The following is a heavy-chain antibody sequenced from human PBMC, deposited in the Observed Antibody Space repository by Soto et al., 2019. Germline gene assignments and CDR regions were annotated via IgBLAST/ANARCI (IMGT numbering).Heavy chain of an antibody. D-gene: IGHD2-2*01. Sequence: GGSLRLSCAASGFTFSTYYMNWVRQTPRKGLEWVAAINPDGSEQYYLDSVKGRFTISRDNAKNSLYLQMNSLRAEDTALYYCTRVKPAASDYWGQGTPVTVSS. CDR2: INPDGSEQ. CDR1: GFTFSTYY. CDR3: TRVKPAASDY. V-gene: IGHV3-7*01. J-gene: IGHJ4*02.